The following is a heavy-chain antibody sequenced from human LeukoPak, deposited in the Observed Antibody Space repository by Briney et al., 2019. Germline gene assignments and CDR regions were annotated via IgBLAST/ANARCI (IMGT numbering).Heavy chain of an antibody. CDR3: ARTLSRWDPFDY. D-gene: IGHD1-26*01. CDR1: GGSICSYF. V-gene: IGHV4-59*01. Sequence: SETLSLTCTISGGSICSYFWSWIRQPPGMGLVWSGYIYYTGSTYYNPSLKSRAIITLDTSKNQFALKLSSVPPADTALYYCARTLSRWDPFDYWGQGTLVTVSS. J-gene: IGHJ4*02. CDR2: IYYTGST.